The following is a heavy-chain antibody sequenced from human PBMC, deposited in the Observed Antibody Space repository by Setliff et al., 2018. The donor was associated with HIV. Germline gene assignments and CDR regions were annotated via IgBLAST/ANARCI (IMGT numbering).Heavy chain of an antibody. V-gene: IGHV4-38-2*01. CDR1: GYSNSSGYY. CDR3: ARRWGDILTGPDTFDI. D-gene: IGHD3-9*01. CDR2: IYQSGSS. Sequence: SETQSLTCAVSGYSNSSGYYWGWIRQPPGKGLEWIGNIYQSGSSYSNPSLKSRVTISIDTSKNQFSLKLSSVTAADTAVYYCARRWGDILTGPDTFDIWGQGTMVTVSS. J-gene: IGHJ3*02.